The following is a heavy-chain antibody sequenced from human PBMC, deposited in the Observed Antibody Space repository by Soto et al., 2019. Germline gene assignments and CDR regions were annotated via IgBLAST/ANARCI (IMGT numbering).Heavy chain of an antibody. D-gene: IGHD3-22*01. J-gene: IGHJ4*02. Sequence: PGGSLRLSCAASGFTFSSYGMHWVRQAPGKGLEWVAVIWYDGSNKYYADSVKGRFTISRDNSKNTLYLQMNSLRAEDTAVYYCARNIAVAGAYYYDSSGYPDYWGQGTLVTVSS. CDR3: ARNIAVAGAYYYDSSGYPDY. CDR2: IWYDGSNK. CDR1: GFTFSSYG. V-gene: IGHV3-33*01.